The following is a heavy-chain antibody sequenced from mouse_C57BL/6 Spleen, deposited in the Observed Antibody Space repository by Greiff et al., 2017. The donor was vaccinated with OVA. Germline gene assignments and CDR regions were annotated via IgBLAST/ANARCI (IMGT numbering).Heavy chain of an antibody. D-gene: IGHD2-4*01. V-gene: IGHV3-8*01. CDR2: ISYSGST. J-gene: IGHJ2*01. Sequence: EVQLVESGPGLAKPSQTLSLTCSVTGYSITSDYWNWIRKFPGNKLEYMGYISYSGSTYYNPSLKSRLSITSDTTKNQYYLQLNSVTTEDTATYYCARSSRQYDYDEEVYFDYWGQGTTLTVSS. CDR3: ARSSRQYDYDEEVYFDY. CDR1: GYSITSDY.